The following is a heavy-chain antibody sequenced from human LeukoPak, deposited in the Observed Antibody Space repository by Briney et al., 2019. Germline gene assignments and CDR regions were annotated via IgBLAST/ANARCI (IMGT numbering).Heavy chain of an antibody. Sequence: SETLSLTCTVSGGSITSFYWSWLRQPPGKGLEWVGYISYSENTNSNPSLKSRVTMSLDTSKNQFSLNLSFVTAADTAVYYCSRGTNRGAGNFDSWGQGALVTVSS. CDR2: ISYSENT. D-gene: IGHD1-1*01. CDR1: GGSITSFY. CDR3: SRGTNRGAGNFDS. V-gene: IGHV4-59*01. J-gene: IGHJ4*02.